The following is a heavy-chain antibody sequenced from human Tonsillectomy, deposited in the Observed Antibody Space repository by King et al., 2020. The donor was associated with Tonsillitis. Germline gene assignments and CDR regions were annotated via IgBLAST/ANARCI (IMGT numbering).Heavy chain of an antibody. J-gene: IGHJ4*02. CDR3: ASSMITFGGVIRGEPYYFDC. V-gene: IGHV4-59*08. Sequence: QLQESGPGLVKSSETLSLTCTVSGGSISSYYWSWIRQPPGKGLEWIGYIYYSGITNYNPSLKSRVTVSVDTSKNQFSLNLSSVTAAEKAVYYCASSMITFGGVIRGEPYYFDCWGQGTLVTVSS. CDR1: GGSISSYY. D-gene: IGHD3-16*01. CDR2: IYYSGIT.